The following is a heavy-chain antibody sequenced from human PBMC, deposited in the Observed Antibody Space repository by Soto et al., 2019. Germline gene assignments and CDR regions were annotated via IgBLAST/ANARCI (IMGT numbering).Heavy chain of an antibody. J-gene: IGHJ4*02. Sequence: QLQLQESGSGLVKPSQTLSLTCAVSGGSISSGGYSWSWIRQPPGKGLEWIGYIYHSGSTYYNPSLKSRVTISVDRSKNQFSLKLSSVTAADTAVYYCARGGVDYYDSSGYYFSPYYFDYWGQGTLVTVSS. V-gene: IGHV4-30-2*01. CDR2: IYHSGST. CDR1: GGSISSGGYS. D-gene: IGHD3-22*01. CDR3: ARGGVDYYDSSGYYFSPYYFDY.